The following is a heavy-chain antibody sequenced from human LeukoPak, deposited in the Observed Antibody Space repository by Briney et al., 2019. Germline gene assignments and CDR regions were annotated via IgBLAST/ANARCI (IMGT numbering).Heavy chain of an antibody. CDR1: GGSFSNYY. J-gene: IGHJ4*02. CDR2: IDHSGST. V-gene: IGHV4-34*01. CDR3: ARGKGPLWISRHSSWAFDY. D-gene: IGHD6-13*01. Sequence: PSETLSLTCGVYGGSFSNYYWSWIRQPPGKGLEWIGEIDHSGSTTYNPSLKSRVTIFIDTSKNQFSLKLSSVTAADTAVYYCARGKGPLWISRHSSWAFDYWGQGTLVTVSS.